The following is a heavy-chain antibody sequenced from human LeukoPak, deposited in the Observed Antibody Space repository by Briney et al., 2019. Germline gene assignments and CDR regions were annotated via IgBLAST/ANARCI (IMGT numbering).Heavy chain of an antibody. J-gene: IGHJ3*02. CDR3: ARGRRMVAATNHDAFDI. Sequence: PSETLSLTCTVSGDSTSSDRYYWSWIRQPPGKGLEWIGEINHSGSTNYNPSLKSRVTISVDTSKNQFSLKLSSVTAADTAVYYCARGRRMVAATNHDAFDIWGQGTMVTVSS. D-gene: IGHD2-15*01. CDR2: INHSGST. CDR1: GDSTSSDRYY. V-gene: IGHV4-39*07.